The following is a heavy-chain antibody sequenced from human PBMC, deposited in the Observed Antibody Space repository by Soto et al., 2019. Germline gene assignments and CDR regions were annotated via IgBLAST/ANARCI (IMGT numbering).Heavy chain of an antibody. CDR3: ARVPHFGSWPGSSGYYVVVDY. CDR2: ISYDGSNK. Sequence: GGSLRLSCAASGFTFSSYAMHWVRQAPGKGLEWVAVISYDGSNKYYADSVKGRFTISRDNSKNTLYLQMNSLRAEDTAVYYCARVPHFGSWPGSSGYYVVVDYCGQRNLVTVS. J-gene: IGHJ4*02. V-gene: IGHV3-30-3*01. D-gene: IGHD3-22*01. CDR1: GFTFSSYA.